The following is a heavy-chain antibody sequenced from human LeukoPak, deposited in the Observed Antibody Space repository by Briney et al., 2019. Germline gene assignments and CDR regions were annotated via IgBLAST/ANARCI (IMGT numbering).Heavy chain of an antibody. CDR2: IDPNSGDT. Sequence: ASVKVSCKASGYTFTDYYMHWVRQAPGQGLEWMGWIDPNSGDTNYAQKFQGRVTMTRDTSISTAYMELSRLRSDDTAVYYCARELVHTVTDRILSYYYYMDVWGKGTTVTVSS. J-gene: IGHJ6*03. D-gene: IGHD4-11*01. CDR1: GYTFTDYY. CDR3: ARELVHTVTDRILSYYYYMDV. V-gene: IGHV1-2*02.